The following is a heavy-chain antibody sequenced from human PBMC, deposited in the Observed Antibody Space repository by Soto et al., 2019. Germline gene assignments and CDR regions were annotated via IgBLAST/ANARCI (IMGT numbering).Heavy chain of an antibody. CDR3: ARDPNIVVVPAAIYYYYGMDV. D-gene: IGHD2-2*01. J-gene: IGHJ6*02. V-gene: IGHV3-74*01. CDR1: GFTFSSYW. Sequence: PGGSLRLSCAASGFTFSSYWMHWVRQAPGKGLVWVSRINSDGSSTSYADSVKGRFTISRDNAKNTLYLQMNSLRAEDTAVYYCARDPNIVVVPAAIYYYYGMDVWGQGTTVTVSS. CDR2: INSDGSST.